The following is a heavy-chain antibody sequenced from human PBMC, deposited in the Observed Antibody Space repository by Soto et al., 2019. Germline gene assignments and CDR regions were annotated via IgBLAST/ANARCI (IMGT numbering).Heavy chain of an antibody. D-gene: IGHD6-19*01. Sequence: PGGSLRLSCAASGFNFNVYGMHWLRQAPGKGLEWVAIIGHDGTYENYADSVKGRLTISRDNSKNTLYLQMNSLRAEDTAVYYCARDRSMVVAGQRKFYFDSWGPGTLVTVSS. CDR3: ARDRSMVVAGQRKFYFDS. V-gene: IGHV3-30*12. CDR1: GFNFNVYG. J-gene: IGHJ4*02. CDR2: IGHDGTYE.